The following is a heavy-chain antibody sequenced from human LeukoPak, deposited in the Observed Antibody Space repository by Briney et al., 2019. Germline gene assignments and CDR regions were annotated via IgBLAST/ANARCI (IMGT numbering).Heavy chain of an antibody. J-gene: IGHJ6*03. CDR3: AKDSWRSYYGNYMDV. V-gene: IGHV3-7*01. CDR1: GFTFSSYW. CDR2: IKQDGSEK. Sequence: GRSLRLSCAASGFTFSSYWMSWVRQAPGKGLDWVANIKQDGSEKYYVDSVKGRFTISRDNAKNSLYLQMNSLRAEDTAVYYCAKDSWRSYYGNYMDVWGKGTTVTISS. D-gene: IGHD3-10*01.